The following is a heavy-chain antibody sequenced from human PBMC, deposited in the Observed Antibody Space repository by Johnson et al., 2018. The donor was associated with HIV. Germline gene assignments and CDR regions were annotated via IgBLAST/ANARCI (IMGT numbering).Heavy chain of an antibody. V-gene: IGHV3-66*01. CDR3: AREVDYAVNKQHLDAFDS. CDR1: GFTVNSNY. J-gene: IGHJ3*02. CDR2: IYSGGST. Sequence: MLLVESGGGLVQPGGSLRLSCAASGFTVNSNYMSWVRQAPGKGLECVSVIYSGGSTYYADSVKGRFTISRDNSKNTLYLQMNSLRAEDTAVYYCAREVDYAVNKQHLDAFDSWGQGTMVTVSS. D-gene: IGHD4-17*01.